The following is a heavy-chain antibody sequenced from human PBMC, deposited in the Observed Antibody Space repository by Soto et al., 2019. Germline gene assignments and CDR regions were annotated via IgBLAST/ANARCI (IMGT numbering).Heavy chain of an antibody. D-gene: IGHD5-18*01. V-gene: IGHV3-23*01. J-gene: IGHJ4*02. Sequence: GGSLRLSCAASGFNFDNVMTWVRQAPGKGLDWVSTISGSGSRRYYADSVKGRFTVSRDNSKNTLYLQMNSLRVDDTAVYYCARDDWSYGVPIDYWGQGTLVTVSS. CDR1: GFNFDNV. CDR2: ISGSGSRR. CDR3: ARDDWSYGVPIDY.